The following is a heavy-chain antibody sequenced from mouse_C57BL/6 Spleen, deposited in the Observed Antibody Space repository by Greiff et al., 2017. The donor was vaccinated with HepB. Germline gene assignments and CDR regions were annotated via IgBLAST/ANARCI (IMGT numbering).Heavy chain of an antibody. CDR1: GYTFTDYY. Sequence: EVQLQQSGPELVKPGASVKISCKASGYTFTDYYMNWVKQSHGKSLEWIGDINPNNGGTRYNQKFKGKATLTVDKSSSTAYMELRSLTSEDSAVYYCARGYGNYLDYWGQGTTLTVSS. CDR2: INPNNGGT. J-gene: IGHJ2*01. CDR3: ARGYGNYLDY. V-gene: IGHV1-26*01. D-gene: IGHD2-1*01.